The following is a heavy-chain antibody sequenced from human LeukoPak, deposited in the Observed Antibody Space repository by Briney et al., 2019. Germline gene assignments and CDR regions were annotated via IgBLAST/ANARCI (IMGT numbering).Heavy chain of an antibody. D-gene: IGHD2-15*01. CDR1: GGSFSGYY. CDR3: ARGSHCSGGSCYLRWFDP. CDR2: INHSGST. V-gene: IGHV4-34*01. J-gene: IGHJ5*02. Sequence: PSETLSLTCAVYGGSFSGYYWSWIRQPPGKVLEWIGVINHSGSTNYNPSLKSRVTISVDTSKNQFSLKLSSVTAADTAVYYCARGSHCSGGSCYLRWFDPWGQGTLVTVSS.